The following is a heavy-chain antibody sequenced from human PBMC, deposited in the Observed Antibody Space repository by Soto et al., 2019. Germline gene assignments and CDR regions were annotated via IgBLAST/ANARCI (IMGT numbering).Heavy chain of an antibody. CDR3: ARDAVYSGYSTGWFDP. D-gene: IGHD5-12*01. Sequence: QVQLVESGGGVVQPGRSLRLSCAASGFTSSSYGMHWVRQAPGKGLEWVAVIWYDGSNKYYADSVKGRFTISRDNSKNTLYLQMNSLRAEDTAVYYCARDAVYSGYSTGWFDPWGQGTLVTVSS. J-gene: IGHJ5*02. V-gene: IGHV3-33*01. CDR1: GFTSSSYG. CDR2: IWYDGSNK.